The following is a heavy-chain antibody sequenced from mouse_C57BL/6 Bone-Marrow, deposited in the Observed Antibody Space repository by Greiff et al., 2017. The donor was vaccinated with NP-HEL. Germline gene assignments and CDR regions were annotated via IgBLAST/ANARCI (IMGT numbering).Heavy chain of an antibody. Sequence: VQVVESGAELARPGASVKLSCKASGYTFTSYGISWVKQRTGQGLEWIGEIYPRSGNTYYNEKFKGKATLTADKSSSTAYMELRSLTSEDSAVYFWARLVRAIIGRAMDYWGQGTSVTVSS. CDR2: IYPRSGNT. V-gene: IGHV1-81*01. D-gene: IGHD2-4*01. J-gene: IGHJ4*01. CDR1: GYTFTSYG. CDR3: ARLVRAIIGRAMDY.